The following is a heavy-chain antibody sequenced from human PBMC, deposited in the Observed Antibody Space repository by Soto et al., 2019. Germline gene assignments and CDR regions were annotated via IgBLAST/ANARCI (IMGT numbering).Heavy chain of an antibody. CDR2: IDPNSGGT. Sequence: ASVKVSCKTSGYTFTGYYMNWVRQAPGQGLEWMGRIDPNSGGTDYAQKFQGRVTLTRDTSIRTAYMELSRLTSDDTAVYYCARAIPTRQLQHNYWGQGTQVTVS. J-gene: IGHJ4*02. CDR3: ARAIPTRQLQHNY. D-gene: IGHD2-2*01. V-gene: IGHV1-2*02. CDR1: GYTFTGYY.